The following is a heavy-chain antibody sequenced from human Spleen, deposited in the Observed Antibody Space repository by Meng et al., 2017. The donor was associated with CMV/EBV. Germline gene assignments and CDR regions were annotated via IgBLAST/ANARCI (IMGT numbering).Heavy chain of an antibody. D-gene: IGHD3-16*02. J-gene: IGHJ6*02. V-gene: IGHV1-18*01. CDR1: GYTFTTYS. Sequence: ASVKVSCKASGYTFTTYSLSWLRQAPGQGLEWMAWISTDNGNTKYAENFQGRLTVTTDTSTTTAYMELRSLRSDDTAVYYCSRRGLSSYYYGMDVWGQGTTVTVSS. CDR2: ISTDNGNT. CDR3: SRRGLSSYYYGMDV.